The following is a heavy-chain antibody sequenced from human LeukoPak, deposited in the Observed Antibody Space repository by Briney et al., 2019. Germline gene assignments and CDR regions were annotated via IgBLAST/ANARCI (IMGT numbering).Heavy chain of an antibody. D-gene: IGHD5-18*01. CDR1: GGSFSGYY. V-gene: IGHV4-34*01. Sequence: SETLSLTCAVYGGSFSGYYWSWIRQPPGKGLEWIGEINHSGSTNYNPSLKSRVTISVDTPKNQFSLKLSSVTAADTAVYYCARARSEVTLDYWGQGTLVTVSS. CDR3: ARARSEVTLDY. CDR2: INHSGST. J-gene: IGHJ4*02.